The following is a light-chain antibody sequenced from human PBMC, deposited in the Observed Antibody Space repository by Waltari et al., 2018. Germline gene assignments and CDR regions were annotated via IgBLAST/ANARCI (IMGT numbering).Light chain of an antibody. V-gene: IGKV1-39*01. CDR2: AAS. CDR3: QQSYSTRL. CDR1: QSISSY. J-gene: IGKJ2*01. Sequence: DIQMTQSPSSLSASVGDRVPITCRASQSISSYLNWYQQKPGKAPKLLICAASSLQSGVPSRFSGSGSGTDFTLTISSMQPEDFATYYCQQSYSTRLFGQGTKLEIK.